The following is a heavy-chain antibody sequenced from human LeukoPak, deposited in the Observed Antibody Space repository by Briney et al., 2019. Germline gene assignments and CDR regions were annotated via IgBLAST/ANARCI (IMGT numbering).Heavy chain of an antibody. D-gene: IGHD2-2*01. V-gene: IGHV1-2*06. J-gene: IGHJ5*02. CDR2: INPNSGVT. Sequence: GASVKVSCKASGYTFTGYYMHWVRQAPGQGLEWMGRINPNSGVTNYAQNFQGRVTMTRDTSISTAYMELSSLRSEDTAVYYCARESHFLPLWVVPAANSWFDPWGQGTLVTVSS. CDR3: ARESHFLPLWVVPAANSWFDP. CDR1: GYTFTGYY.